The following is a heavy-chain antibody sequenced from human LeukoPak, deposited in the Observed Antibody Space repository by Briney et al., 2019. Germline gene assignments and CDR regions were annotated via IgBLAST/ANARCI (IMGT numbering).Heavy chain of an antibody. CDR2: ISSSGNTI. J-gene: IGHJ4*02. CDR1: GFTFSSYE. V-gene: IGHV3-48*03. D-gene: IGHD3-22*01. CDR3: ARTNYYDISGYDY. Sequence: PGGSLRLSCAASGFTFSSYEMNWVRQAPGKGLEWVSYISSSGNTIYYADSVKGRFTISRDNAKNSLYLQMNRLRAEDTALYYCARTNYYDISGYDYWGQGTLVTVST.